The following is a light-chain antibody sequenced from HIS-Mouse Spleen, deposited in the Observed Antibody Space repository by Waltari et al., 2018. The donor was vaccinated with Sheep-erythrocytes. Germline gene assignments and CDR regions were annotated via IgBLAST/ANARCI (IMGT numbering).Light chain of an antibody. CDR1: KLGDKY. CDR2: QDS. J-gene: IGLJ2*01. V-gene: IGLV3-1*01. CDR3: QAWDSSTAWNVV. Sequence: SYELTHPPSVYVSPGQTASITCSGDKLGDKYACWYQQKPGQSPVLVIYQDSKRPSGIPERFSGSNSGNTATLTISGTQAMDEADYYCQAWDSSTAWNVVFGGGTKLTVL.